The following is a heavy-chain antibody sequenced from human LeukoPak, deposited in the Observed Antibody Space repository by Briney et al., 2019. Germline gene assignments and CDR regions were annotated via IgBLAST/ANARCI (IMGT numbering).Heavy chain of an antibody. J-gene: IGHJ4*02. CDR1: GYTFTSYG. V-gene: IGHV1-18*01. CDR2: INAYNGNT. Sequence: GASVKVSCKASGYTFTSYGINWVRQAPGQGLEWMGWINAYNGNTNYAQKLQGRVTMTTDTSTSTAYMELRSLRSDDTAVYYCARQDYYDSSGYYYPTFDYWGQGTLVTVSS. CDR3: ARQDYYDSSGYYYPTFDY. D-gene: IGHD3-22*01.